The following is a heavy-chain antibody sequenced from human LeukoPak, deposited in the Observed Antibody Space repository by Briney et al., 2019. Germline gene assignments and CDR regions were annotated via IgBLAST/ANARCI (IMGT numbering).Heavy chain of an antibody. CDR2: IYYSGST. CDR1: GGSISSYY. J-gene: IGHJ3*02. V-gene: IGHV4-59*08. D-gene: IGHD1-20*01. Sequence: SETLSLTCTVSGGSISSYYWSWIRQPPGKGLEWIGYIYYSGSTNYNPSLKSRVTISVDTSKNQFSLKLSSVTAADTAVHYCARRYRNWNDEDDAFDIWGQGTMVTVSS. CDR3: ARRYRNWNDEDDAFDI.